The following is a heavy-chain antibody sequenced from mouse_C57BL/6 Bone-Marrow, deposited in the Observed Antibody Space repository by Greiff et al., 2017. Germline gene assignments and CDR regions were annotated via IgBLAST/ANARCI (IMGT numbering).Heavy chain of an antibody. V-gene: IGHV1-54*01. CDR3: AREGGSDWYFDV. J-gene: IGHJ1*03. Sequence: QVQLQQSGAELVRPGTSVKVSCKASGYAFTNYLIEWVKQRPGQGLEWIGVINPGSGGTHYNEKFKGKATLTADKSSSTAYMQLSSLTSEDSAVYFCAREGGSDWYFDVWGTGTTVTVSS. CDR2: INPGSGGT. CDR1: GYAFTNYL.